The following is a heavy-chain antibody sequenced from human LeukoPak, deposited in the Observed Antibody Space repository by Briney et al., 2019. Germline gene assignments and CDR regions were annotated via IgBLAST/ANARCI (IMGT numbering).Heavy chain of an antibody. Sequence: GESLRLSCVASGFIFKKYWMNWVRQAPGKGLEWVAVISYDGSNKYYADSVKGRFTISRDNSKNTLYLQMNSLRAEDTAVYYCAREDVRHWGQGTLVTVSS. CDR2: ISYDGSNK. D-gene: IGHD3-10*01. V-gene: IGHV3-30-3*01. CDR3: AREDVRH. J-gene: IGHJ4*02. CDR1: GFIFKKYW.